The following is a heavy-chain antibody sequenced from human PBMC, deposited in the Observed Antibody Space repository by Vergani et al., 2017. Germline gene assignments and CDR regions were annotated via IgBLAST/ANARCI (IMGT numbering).Heavy chain of an antibody. V-gene: IGHV3-48*02. CDR2: ISSSSSTI. CDR1: GFTFSSYS. J-gene: IGHJ6*02. CDR3: AREINYDGSGSTPVGRAVYGMDV. D-gene: IGHD3-10*01. Sequence: EVQLVESGGGLVQPGGSLRLSCAASGFTFSSYSMNWVRQAPGKGLEWVSYISSSSSTIYYADSVKGRFTISRDNAKNSLYLQMNSLRDEDTAVYYCAREINYDGSGSTPVGRAVYGMDVWGQGTTVTVSS.